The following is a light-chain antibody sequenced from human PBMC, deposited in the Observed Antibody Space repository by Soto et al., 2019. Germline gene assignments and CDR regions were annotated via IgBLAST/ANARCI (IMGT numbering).Light chain of an antibody. CDR2: GAS. CDR3: QQYGSSPT. V-gene: IGKV3-20*01. Sequence: EVVLTQSPVTLSLSPGERSTLSCRASQSISDTLAWYQQKPGQAPRLLIYGASSRATGIPDRFSGSGSGTDFTLTISRLEPEDFAVYYCQQYGSSPTFGQGTRLEIK. CDR1: QSISDT. J-gene: IGKJ5*01.